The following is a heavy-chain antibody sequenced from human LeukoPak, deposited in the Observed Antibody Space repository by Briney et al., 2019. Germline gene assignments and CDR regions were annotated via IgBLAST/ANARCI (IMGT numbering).Heavy chain of an antibody. CDR2: IYYSGST. Sequence: SETLSLTCTVSGGSINSSSYYWGWIRQPPGKGLEWIGNIYYSGSTYYNPSLRSRVTISVDTSKNQVSLNLSSVTAADTAVYYCARRPRGLEWFFDYWGQGTLVTVSS. CDR1: GGSINSSSYY. V-gene: IGHV4-39*01. J-gene: IGHJ4*02. CDR3: ARRPRGLEWFFDY. D-gene: IGHD3-3*01.